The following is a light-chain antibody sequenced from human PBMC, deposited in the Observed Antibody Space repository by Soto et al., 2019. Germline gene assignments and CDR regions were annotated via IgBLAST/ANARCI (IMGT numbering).Light chain of an antibody. CDR2: GAS. Sequence: EIVLTQSPGTLSLSPGERATLSCRASQSVSSSYLAWYQQKPGQAPRLLIYGASSRATSIPDRFSGSGSGTDFTLTISRLEPEDFAVYYCQQYGSLVTFGGGTKVEIK. J-gene: IGKJ4*01. CDR1: QSVSSSY. CDR3: QQYGSLVT. V-gene: IGKV3-20*01.